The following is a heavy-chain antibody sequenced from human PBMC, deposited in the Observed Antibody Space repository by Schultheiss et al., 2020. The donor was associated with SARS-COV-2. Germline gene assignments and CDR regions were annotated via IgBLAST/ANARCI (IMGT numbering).Heavy chain of an antibody. CDR2: ISAYNGNT. J-gene: IGHJ4*02. Sequence: ASVKVSCKAAGYTFTSYGISWVRQAPGQGLEWMGWISAYNGNTNYAQKLQGRVTITADESTSTAYMELSSLRAEDTAVYYCATDDQTVTLRYLEYWGQGTLVTVSS. D-gene: IGHD4-17*01. CDR3: ATDDQTVTLRYLEY. CDR1: GYTFTSYG. V-gene: IGHV1-18*01.